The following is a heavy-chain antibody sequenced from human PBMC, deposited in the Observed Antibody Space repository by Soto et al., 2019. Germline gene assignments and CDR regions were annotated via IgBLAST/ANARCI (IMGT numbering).Heavy chain of an antibody. CDR2: IYYSGST. D-gene: IGHD1-26*01. V-gene: IGHV4-31*03. J-gene: IGHJ4*02. CDR3: ARSKVGVNENAYFDY. Sequence: PSETLSLTCTVSGGSISSGGYYWSWIRQHPGKGLEWIGYIYYSGSTYYNPSLKSRVTISVDTSKNQFSLKLSSVTAADTAVYYCARSKVGVNENAYFDYWGQGTLVTVSS. CDR1: GGSISSGGYY.